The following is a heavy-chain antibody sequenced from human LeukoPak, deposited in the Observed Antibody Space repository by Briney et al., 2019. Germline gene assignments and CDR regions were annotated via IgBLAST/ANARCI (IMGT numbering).Heavy chain of an antibody. CDR2: ISGSGGSI. D-gene: IGHD3-3*01. J-gene: IGHJ4*02. CDR3: ARDGQTVLRFLEWLSEGIDY. CDR1: GFTFSSYA. Sequence: GGSLRLSCAASGFTFSSYAMSWVRQAPGKGLEWVSAISGSGGSIYYADSVKGRFTISRDNAKNSLYLQMNSLRAEDTAVYYCARDGQTVLRFLEWLSEGIDYWGQGTLVTVSS. V-gene: IGHV3-23*01.